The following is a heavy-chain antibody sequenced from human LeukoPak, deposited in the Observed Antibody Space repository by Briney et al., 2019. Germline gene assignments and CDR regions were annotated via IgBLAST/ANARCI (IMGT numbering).Heavy chain of an antibody. CDR2: INSDGSST. CDR1: GFTFSSYW. Sequence: PGGSLRLSCTASGFTFSSYWVHWVRQAPGKGLVWVSRINSDGSSTSYADSVKGRFTISRDNAKNTLYLQMNSLRAEDTAVYYCARDQTLGLDHDAFDIWGQGTMVTVSS. J-gene: IGHJ3*02. D-gene: IGHD3-10*01. CDR3: ARDQTLGLDHDAFDI. V-gene: IGHV3-74*01.